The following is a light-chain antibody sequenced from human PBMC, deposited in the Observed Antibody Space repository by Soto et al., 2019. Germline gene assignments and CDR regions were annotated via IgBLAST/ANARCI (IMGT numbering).Light chain of an antibody. CDR3: VLYLGSGIWV. CDR1: SGSVSTNYY. Sequence: QTVVTQEPSFSVSPGRTVTLTCGLSSGSVSTNYYPSWYQQTPGQAPRTLIHSTNTRSSGVPDRFSGSILGNKAALTITGAQADDESDYYCVLYLGSGIWVFGGGTQLTVL. V-gene: IGLV8-61*01. CDR2: STN. J-gene: IGLJ3*02.